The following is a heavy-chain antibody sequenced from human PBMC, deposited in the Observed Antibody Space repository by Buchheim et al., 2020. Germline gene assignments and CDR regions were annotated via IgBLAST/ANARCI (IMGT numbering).Heavy chain of an antibody. CDR2: IYYSGST. D-gene: IGHD2-2*01. Sequence: QVQLQESGPGLVKPSETLSLTCTVSGGSISSYYWSWIRQPPGKGLEGIGYIYYSGSTNYNPSLKSRVTISVDTSKNQFSLKLSSVTAADTAVYYCARQVVVVPAAIGLGWFDPWGQGTL. CDR1: GGSISSYY. V-gene: IGHV4-59*08. CDR3: ARQVVVVPAAIGLGWFDP. J-gene: IGHJ5*02.